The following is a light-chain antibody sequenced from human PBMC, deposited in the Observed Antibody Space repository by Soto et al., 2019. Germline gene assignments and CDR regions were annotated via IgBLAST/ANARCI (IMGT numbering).Light chain of an antibody. CDR2: GAS. CDR1: QSVSSSY. Sequence: EIVLTQSPGALSLSPGERATRSCRASQSVSSSYLAWYQQKPGQAPRLLIYGASSRATGIPDRFSGSGSGTDFTLTISRLEPEDFAVYYCQQYGSSRTFGGGTKVDI. V-gene: IGKV3-20*01. J-gene: IGKJ4*01. CDR3: QQYGSSRT.